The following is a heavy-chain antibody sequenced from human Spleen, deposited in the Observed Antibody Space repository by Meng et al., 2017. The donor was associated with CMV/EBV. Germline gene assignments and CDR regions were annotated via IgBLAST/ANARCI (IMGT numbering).Heavy chain of an antibody. J-gene: IGHJ4*02. CDR3: ARSGTVSAEFDY. CDR1: VGSISSGDYY. Sequence: VSVGSISSGDYYWSWLRQPPGKGLEWIGYIYYSGSTYYNPSLKSRVTISVDTSKNQFSLKLSSVTAADTAVYYCARSGTVSAEFDYWGQGTLVTVSS. V-gene: IGHV4-30-4*08. CDR2: IYYSGST. D-gene: IGHD3-10*01.